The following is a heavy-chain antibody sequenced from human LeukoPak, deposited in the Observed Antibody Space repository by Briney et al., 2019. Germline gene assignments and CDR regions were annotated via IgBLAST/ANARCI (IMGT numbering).Heavy chain of an antibody. J-gene: IGHJ4*02. CDR2: IYYSGST. CDR1: GGSISSSSYY. D-gene: IGHD1-26*01. Sequence: SETLSLTCTVSGGSISSSSYYWGWIRQPPGKGLEWIGSIYYSGSTYYSPSLKSRVTISVDTSKNQFSLKLSSVTAADTAVYYCARQLVSGSSFDYWGQGTLVTVSS. CDR3: ARQLVSGSSFDY. V-gene: IGHV4-39*01.